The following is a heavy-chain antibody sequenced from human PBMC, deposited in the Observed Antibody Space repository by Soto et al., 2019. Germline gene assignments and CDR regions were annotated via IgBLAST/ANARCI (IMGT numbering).Heavy chain of an antibody. CDR3: ASNDRSGTRAFDY. V-gene: IGHV1-69*01. CDR2: IIPIFGTA. CDR1: GGTFSSYA. J-gene: IGHJ4*02. Sequence: QVQLVQSGDEVKKPGSSVKVSCKASGGTFSSYAISWVRQAPGQGLEWMGGIIPIFGTANYAQKFQGRVTSAADESTSTAYMELSSLRSEDTAVYYCASNDRSGTRAFDYWGQGTLVTVSS. D-gene: IGHD3-22*01.